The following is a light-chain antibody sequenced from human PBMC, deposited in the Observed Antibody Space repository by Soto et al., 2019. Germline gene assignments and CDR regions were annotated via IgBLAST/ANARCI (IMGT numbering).Light chain of an antibody. J-gene: IGKJ1*01. CDR3: HHYNSYTWT. V-gene: IGKV1-5*01. Sequence: IQMTQSPSTLSASVGDRVTITCRASQSVSDWLAWYQQKPGNPPKLLIYDTSRLESAVPSRFSASGSGTEFSLTISGLQPYDFATYYCHHYNSYTWTVGQGTKVEIK. CDR1: QSVSDW. CDR2: DTS.